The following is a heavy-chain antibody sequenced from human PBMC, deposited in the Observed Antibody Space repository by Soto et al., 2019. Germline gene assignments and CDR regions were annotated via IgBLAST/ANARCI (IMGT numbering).Heavy chain of an antibody. D-gene: IGHD3-10*01. J-gene: IGHJ6*02. Sequence: ASVKVSCKTSGYAFSSYGISWVRQAPGQGLEWMGWISGYNGDRDYAQNLQGRVSMTTDTSTSTAYMELRSLRAEDTAVYYCAFGEESRYYYYGMDVWGQGTTVTVSS. V-gene: IGHV1-18*01. CDR1: GYAFSSYG. CDR3: AFGEESRYYYYGMDV. CDR2: ISGYNGDR.